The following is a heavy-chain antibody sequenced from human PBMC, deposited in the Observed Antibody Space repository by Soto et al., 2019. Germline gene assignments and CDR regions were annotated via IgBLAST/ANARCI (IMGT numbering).Heavy chain of an antibody. J-gene: IGHJ6*03. V-gene: IGHV1-3*01. CDR3: ARASSLSYFYYYMDV. D-gene: IGHD2-2*01. CDR2: INAGNGNT. CDR1: GYIFSNYA. Sequence: GASVKVSCKASGYIFSNYAMHWVRQAPGQRLEWMGWINAGNGNTKYSQKFQGRVTITRDTSASTAHMELSSLRSEDTAVYYCARASSLSYFYYYMDVWGKGTTVTVSS.